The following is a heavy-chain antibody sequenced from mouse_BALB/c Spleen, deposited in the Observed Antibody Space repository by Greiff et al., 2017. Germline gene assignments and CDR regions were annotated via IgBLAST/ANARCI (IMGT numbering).Heavy chain of an antibody. Sequence: EVQLVESGGGLVKPGGSLKLSCAASGFTFSSYAMSWVRQTPEKRLEWVASISSGGSTYYPDSVKGRFTISRDNARNILYLQMSSLRSEDTAMYYCASGIRGYYAMDYWGQGTSVTVSS. CDR3: ASGIRGYYAMDY. D-gene: IGHD2-12*01. CDR2: ISSGGST. V-gene: IGHV5-6-5*01. J-gene: IGHJ4*01. CDR1: GFTFSSYA.